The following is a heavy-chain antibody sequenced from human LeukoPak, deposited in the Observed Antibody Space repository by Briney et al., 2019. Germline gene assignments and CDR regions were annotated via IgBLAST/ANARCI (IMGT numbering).Heavy chain of an antibody. D-gene: IGHD6-19*01. CDR2: IDTSSSTI. V-gene: IGHV3-48*04. CDR3: ARVLAVIGDY. CDR1: GFTFSSYS. J-gene: IGHJ4*02. Sequence: GGSLRLSCAASGFTFSSYSMNWVRQAPGKGLEWVSFIDTSSSTIYYADSVKGRFTISRDNARNSLYLQMDSLRAEDTAVYYCARVLAVIGDYWGQGTLVTVSS.